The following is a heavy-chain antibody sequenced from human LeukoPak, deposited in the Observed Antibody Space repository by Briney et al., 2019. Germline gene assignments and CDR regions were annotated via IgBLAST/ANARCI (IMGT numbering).Heavy chain of an antibody. J-gene: IGHJ4*02. CDR1: GYTFTNYG. CDR3: AREYGSGSYTGIDY. V-gene: IGHV1-18*01. Sequence: ASVKVSCKASGYTFTNYGISWVRQAPGQGLEWMGWISTYNGNSNYAQKLQDRVTMTTDTSTATAYLDLRNLRSDDTAVYYCAREYGSGSYTGIDYSGQGTLVTVSS. CDR2: ISTYNGNS. D-gene: IGHD3-10*01.